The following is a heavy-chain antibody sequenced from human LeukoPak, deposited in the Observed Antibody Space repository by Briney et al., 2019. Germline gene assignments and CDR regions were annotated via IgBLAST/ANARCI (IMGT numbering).Heavy chain of an antibody. V-gene: IGHV1-2*02. D-gene: IGHD5-18*01. CDR1: GYPFTDYY. Sequence: ASVKVSCKASGYPFTDYYIHWVRQAPGQGLEWLGWINPCSGGTSYVQKFQGRVTMTTDTSTSTAYMELRSLRSDDTAVYYCARKVDTAMSNDAFDIWGQGTMVTVSS. CDR2: INPCSGGT. J-gene: IGHJ3*02. CDR3: ARKVDTAMSNDAFDI.